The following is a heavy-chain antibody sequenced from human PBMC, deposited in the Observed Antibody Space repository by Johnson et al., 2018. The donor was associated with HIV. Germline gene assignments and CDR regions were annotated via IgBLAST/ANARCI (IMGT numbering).Heavy chain of an antibody. V-gene: IGHV3-30*02. CDR3: AKGYIPAGTARKWDRRDAFDI. J-gene: IGHJ3*02. CDR1: GFTFSSYG. Sequence: QVQLVESGGGLIQPGRSLRLSCAASGFTFSSYGMHWVRHAPGKGLEWVAFIRYDGSNKYYADSVKGRFTISRDNSKNTLYLQMNSLRAEDTAVYYCAKGYIPAGTARKWDRRDAFDIWGQGTMVTVSS. D-gene: IGHD1-7*01. CDR2: IRYDGSNK.